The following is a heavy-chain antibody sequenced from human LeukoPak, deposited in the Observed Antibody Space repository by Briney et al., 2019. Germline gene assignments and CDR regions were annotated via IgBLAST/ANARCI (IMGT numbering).Heavy chain of an antibody. CDR2: IRYDGSNK. D-gene: IGHD6-19*01. V-gene: IGHV3-30*02. CDR3: AKDFLGAGYSSGWYGS. CDR1: GFTFSSYG. J-gene: IGHJ5*02. Sequence: GGSLRLSCAASGFTFSSYGMHWVRQAPGKGLEWVAFIRYDGSNKYYADSVKGRFTISRDNSKNTLYLQMNSPRAEDTALYYCAKDFLGAGYSSGWYGSWGQGTLVTVSS.